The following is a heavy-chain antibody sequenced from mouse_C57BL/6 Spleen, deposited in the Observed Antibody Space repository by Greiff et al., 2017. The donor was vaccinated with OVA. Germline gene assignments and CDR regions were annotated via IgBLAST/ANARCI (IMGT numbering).Heavy chain of an antibody. CDR1: GYAFSSSW. D-gene: IGHD4-1*01. J-gene: IGHJ2*01. CDR2: IYPGDGDT. V-gene: IGHV1-82*01. CDR3: ARGGWDDYFDY. Sequence: QVQLKQSGPELVKPGASVKISCKASGYAFSSSWMNWVKQRPGKGLEWIGRIYPGDGDTNYNGKFKGKATLTADKSSSTAYMQLSCLTSEDSAVYFCARGGWDDYFDYWGQGTTLTVSS.